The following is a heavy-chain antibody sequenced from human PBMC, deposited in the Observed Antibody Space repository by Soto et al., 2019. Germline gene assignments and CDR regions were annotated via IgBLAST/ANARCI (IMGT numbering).Heavy chain of an antibody. V-gene: IGHV3-43*01. D-gene: IGHD6-6*01. CDR2: ISWDGGST. CDR3: AKERSSSWSYYYYGMDV. Sequence: PGGSLRLSCAASGFTFDDYTMHWVRQAPGKGLEWFSLISWDGGSTYYADSVKGRFTISRDNSKNSLYLQMNSLRTEDTALYYCAKERSSSWSYYYYGMDVWGQGTTVTVSS. CDR1: GFTFDDYT. J-gene: IGHJ6*02.